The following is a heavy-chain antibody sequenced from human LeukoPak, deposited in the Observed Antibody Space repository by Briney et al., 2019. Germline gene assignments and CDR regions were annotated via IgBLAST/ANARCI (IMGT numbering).Heavy chain of an antibody. CDR1: GFTFSNAW. J-gene: IGHJ4*02. Sequence: PGGSLRLSCAASGFTFSNAWMSWVRQAPGKGLEWVGRIKSKTDGGTTDYAAPVKGRFTISRDDSKNTLYLQMNSLKTEDTAVYYCTTGRYDFWSGYFSFDYWGQGTLVTVSS. CDR2: IKSKTDGGTT. D-gene: IGHD3-3*01. V-gene: IGHV3-15*01. CDR3: TTGRYDFWSGYFSFDY.